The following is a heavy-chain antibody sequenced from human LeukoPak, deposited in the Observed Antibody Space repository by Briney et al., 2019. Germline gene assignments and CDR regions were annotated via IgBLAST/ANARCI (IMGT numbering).Heavy chain of an antibody. CDR1: GYTFTSYG. V-gene: IGHV1-18*01. CDR2: ISAYNGNT. CDR3: AREVVAAAGTWDYYYYMDV. D-gene: IGHD6-13*01. Sequence: GASVKVSCKASGYTFTSYGISWVRQAPGQGLEWMGWISAYNGNTNYAQKLQGRVTMTTDTSTSTAYMELRSLRSDDTAVYYCAREVVAAAGTWDYYYYMDVWGKGTTVTIS. J-gene: IGHJ6*03.